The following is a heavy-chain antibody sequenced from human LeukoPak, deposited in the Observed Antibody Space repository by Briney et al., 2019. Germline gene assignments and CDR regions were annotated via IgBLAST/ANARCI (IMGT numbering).Heavy chain of an antibody. Sequence: NPSETLSLTCTVSGGSISSHYWSWIRQPPGKGLEWIGYMYYSGSTNYNPSLKSRVTISVDPSKNQFSLKLTSVTPADAAVYFCARDQSNIAAAGWYIDLWGRGTLVTVSS. J-gene: IGHJ2*01. CDR2: MYYSGST. CDR1: GGSISSHY. V-gene: IGHV4-59*11. CDR3: ARDQSNIAAAGWYIDL. D-gene: IGHD6-13*01.